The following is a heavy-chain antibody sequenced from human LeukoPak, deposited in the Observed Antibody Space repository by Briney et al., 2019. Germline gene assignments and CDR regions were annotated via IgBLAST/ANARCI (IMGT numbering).Heavy chain of an antibody. CDR2: ISSSGSTI. D-gene: IGHD6-19*01. V-gene: IGHV3-48*03. Sequence: GGSLRLSCAASGFTFSSYEMNWVRQAPGKGLEWVSYISSSGSTIYYADSVKGRFTISRDNAKNSLYLQMNSLRAEDTAVYYCARDGGAVAGNYYYYMDVWGKGTTVTVSS. J-gene: IGHJ6*03. CDR3: ARDGGAVAGNYYYYMDV. CDR1: GFTFSSYE.